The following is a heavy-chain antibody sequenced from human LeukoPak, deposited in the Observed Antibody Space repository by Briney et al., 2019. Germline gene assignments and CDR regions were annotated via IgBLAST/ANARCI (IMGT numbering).Heavy chain of an antibody. CDR2: IYPGDSDT. D-gene: IGHD2-2*02. CDR3: ARGYCSSTSCYRVQGNWFDP. J-gene: IGHJ5*02. CDR1: GYSFTSYW. V-gene: IGHV5-51*01. Sequence: GESLQISCKGSGYSFTSYWIGWVRQTPGKGLEWMGIIYPGDSDTRYSPSFQGQVTISADKSISTAYLQWSSLKASDTAMYYCARGYCSSTSCYRVQGNWFDPWGQGTLVTVSS.